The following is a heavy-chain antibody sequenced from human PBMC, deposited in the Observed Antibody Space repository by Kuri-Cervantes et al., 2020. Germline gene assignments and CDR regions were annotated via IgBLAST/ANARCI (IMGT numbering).Heavy chain of an antibody. Sequence: LRLSCTVSGGSISSGSYYWSWIRQPAGKGLEWIGRIYTSGSTNYNPSLKSRVTISVDTSKNQFSLKLSSVTAADTAVYYCARVSVGGSGYILFDYWGQGTLVTVSS. D-gene: IGHD3-22*01. CDR3: ARVSVGGSGYILFDY. V-gene: IGHV4-61*02. CDR2: IYTSGST. J-gene: IGHJ4*02. CDR1: GGSISSGSYY.